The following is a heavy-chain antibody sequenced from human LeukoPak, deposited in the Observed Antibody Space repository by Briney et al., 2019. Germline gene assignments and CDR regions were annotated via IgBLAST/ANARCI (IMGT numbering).Heavy chain of an antibody. CDR3: ATRIQLWLGAFDI. Sequence: GGSLRLSCAASGFTFSNYAMSWVRQAPGKGLEWVSGISGSGGGSGGSTYYADSVKGRFTISRDNAKNSLYLQMNSLRAEDTAVYYCATRIQLWLGAFDIWGQGTMVTVSS. CDR2: ISGSGGGSGGST. J-gene: IGHJ3*02. D-gene: IGHD5-18*01. CDR1: GFTFSNYA. V-gene: IGHV3-23*01.